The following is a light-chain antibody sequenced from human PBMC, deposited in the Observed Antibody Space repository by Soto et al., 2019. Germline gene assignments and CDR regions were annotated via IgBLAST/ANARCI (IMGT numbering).Light chain of an antibody. CDR1: QSISSSY. J-gene: IGKJ2*01. CDR3: QQYGSSSYT. CDR2: AAS. Sequence: EIVLTQSPGTLSLSPGERATLSCRASQSISSSYLAWYQQKPGQAPRLLIYAASSRATGIPDRFSGSGSGTDFTLTISRLEPEDVAVYYCQQYGSSSYTFGQGTQVEIK. V-gene: IGKV3-20*01.